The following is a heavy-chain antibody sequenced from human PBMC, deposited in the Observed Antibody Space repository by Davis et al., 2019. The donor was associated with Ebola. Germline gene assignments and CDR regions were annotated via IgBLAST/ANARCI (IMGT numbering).Heavy chain of an antibody. V-gene: IGHV3-53*05. Sequence: PGGSLRLSCAASGFTVSTSYMSWVRQAPGKGLEWVSVIYSDGNTYYGDSVKGRFTISRDNSRNTLYLEMSSLRPEDTAVYYCAREQKIPSGWYGGSYYYFMDVWGQGTTVTVSS. CDR2: IYSDGNT. CDR1: GFTVSTSY. J-gene: IGHJ6*02. CDR3: AREQKIPSGWYGGSYYYFMDV. D-gene: IGHD6-19*01.